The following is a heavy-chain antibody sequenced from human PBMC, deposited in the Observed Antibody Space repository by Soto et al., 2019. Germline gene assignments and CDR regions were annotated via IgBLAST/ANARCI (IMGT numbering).Heavy chain of an antibody. CDR2: INHDGSKT. D-gene: IGHD6-13*01. Sequence: GGSLRLACAASKFSFNNYWMHWVRQVPGKGPAWVSRINHDGSKTEYADSVKGRFTISRDNTKNTLYLQMNSLRVEDTAMYYCVREPWGFSGTWYDYWGQGTLVTVSS. CDR3: VREPWGFSGTWYDY. V-gene: IGHV3-74*01. CDR1: KFSFNNYW. J-gene: IGHJ4*02.